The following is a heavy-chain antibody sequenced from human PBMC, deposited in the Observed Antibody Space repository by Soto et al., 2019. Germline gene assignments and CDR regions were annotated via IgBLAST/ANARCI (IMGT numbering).Heavy chain of an antibody. CDR1: GGSISSSSYY. D-gene: IGHD3-10*01. J-gene: IGHJ5*02. CDR3: ASVPRFWFGELLYRGNWFGP. Sequence: QLQLQESGPGLVKPSETLSLTCTVSGGSISSSSYYWGWIRQPPGKGLEWIGSIYYSGSTYYNPSLKSRVTISVDTSKNQFSLKLSSVTAADTAVYYCASVPRFWFGELLYRGNWFGPWGQGTLVTVSS. CDR2: IYYSGST. V-gene: IGHV4-39*01.